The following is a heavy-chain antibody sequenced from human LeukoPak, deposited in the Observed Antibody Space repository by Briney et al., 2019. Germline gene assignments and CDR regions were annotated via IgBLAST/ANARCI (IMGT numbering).Heavy chain of an antibody. CDR1: GGSFSGYY. CDR3: ARQLLWFGDDAFDI. D-gene: IGHD3-10*01. Sequence: PSETLSLTCAVYGGSFSGYYWSWIRQPPGKGLERIGEINHSGSTNYNPSLKSRVTISVDTSKNQFSLKLSSVTAADTAVYYCARQLLWFGDDAFDIWGQGTMVTVSS. J-gene: IGHJ3*02. CDR2: INHSGST. V-gene: IGHV4-34*01.